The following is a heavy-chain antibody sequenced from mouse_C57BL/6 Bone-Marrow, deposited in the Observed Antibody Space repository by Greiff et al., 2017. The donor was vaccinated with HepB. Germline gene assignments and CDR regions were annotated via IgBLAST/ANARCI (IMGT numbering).Heavy chain of an antibody. Sequence: QVHVKQPGAELVKPGASVKVSCKASGYTFTSYWMHWVKQRPGQGLEWIGRIHPSDSDTNYNQKFKGKATLTVDKSSSTAYMQLSSLTAEDSAVYYCARGRRTAQAFDYWGQGTTLTVSS. CDR1: GYTFTSYW. D-gene: IGHD3-2*02. J-gene: IGHJ2*01. V-gene: IGHV1-74*01. CDR2: IHPSDSDT. CDR3: ARGRRTAQAFDY.